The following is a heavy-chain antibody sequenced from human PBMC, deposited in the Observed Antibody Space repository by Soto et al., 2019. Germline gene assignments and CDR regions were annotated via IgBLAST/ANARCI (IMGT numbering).Heavy chain of an antibody. D-gene: IGHD1-7*01. CDR2: INPSGGST. CDR3: ARDFKRETGTTFGGLVRDY. CDR1: GYTFTSYY. Sequence: ASAKVSCKASGYTFTSYYMHWVRQAPGQGLEWMGIINPSGGSTSYAQKFQGRVTMTRDTSTSTVYMELSSLRSEDTAVYYCARDFKRETGTTFGGLVRDYWGQGTLVTVSS. V-gene: IGHV1-46*01. J-gene: IGHJ4*02.